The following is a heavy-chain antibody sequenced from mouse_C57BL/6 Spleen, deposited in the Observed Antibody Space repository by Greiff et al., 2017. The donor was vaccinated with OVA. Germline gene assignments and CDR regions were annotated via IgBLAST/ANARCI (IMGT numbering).Heavy chain of an antibody. J-gene: IGHJ3*01. CDR2: ILPGSGST. CDR1: GYTFTGYW. Sequence: VKLMESGAELMKPGASVKLSCKATGYTFTGYWIEWVKQRPGHGLEWIGEILPGSGSTNYNEKFKGKATFTADTSSNTAYMQLSSLTTEDSAIYYCARSRITTVVAPFAYWGQGTLVTVSA. V-gene: IGHV1-9*01. CDR3: ARSRITTVVAPFAY. D-gene: IGHD1-1*01.